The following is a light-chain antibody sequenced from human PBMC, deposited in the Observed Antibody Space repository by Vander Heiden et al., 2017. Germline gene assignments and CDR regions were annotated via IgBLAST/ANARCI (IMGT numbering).Light chain of an antibody. CDR1: QSLLHRNTKTY. CDR2: EAT. Sequence: DIVLTQTPLSLSVTPGQPASISCKSSQSLLHRNTKTYLYWYVQKPGQPPQLLIYEATNQFSGVPDRFSGSGLGTDFALKISRVEAEDVGVYYCMQSIQVPYTFGQGTKLDIK. CDR3: MQSIQVPYT. J-gene: IGKJ2*01. V-gene: IGKV2D-29*01.